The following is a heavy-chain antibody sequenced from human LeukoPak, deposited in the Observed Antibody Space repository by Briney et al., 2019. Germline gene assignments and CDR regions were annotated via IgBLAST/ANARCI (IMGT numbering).Heavy chain of an antibody. V-gene: IGHV4-4*07. D-gene: IGHD4-23*01. CDR3: ARTVGTHRFDS. J-gene: IGHJ4*02. CDR1: GDSISGYY. CDR2: IYTSGYT. Sequence: TPSETLSLTCNVSGDSISGYYWGWLRQPGGKALEWIGRIYTSGYTDYNPSLESRLTMTIDTSKSQFSLKLRSVTAPDTAVYYCARTVGTHRFDSWGQGTRVTVSS.